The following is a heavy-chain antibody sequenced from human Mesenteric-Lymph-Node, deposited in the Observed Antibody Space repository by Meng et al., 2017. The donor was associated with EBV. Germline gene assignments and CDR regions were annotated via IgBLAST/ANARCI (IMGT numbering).Heavy chain of an antibody. D-gene: IGHD6-19*01. CDR2: IYYSGST. V-gene: IGHV4-39*01. CDR3: ARRISSGWVDS. Sequence: QPQLQESGPGLVKPSETLSLTCTVSGGSISSSSYYWGWIRQPPGKGLEWIGNIYYSGSTYYSPSLESRVTISVDTSKNQFSLKLSSVTAADSAVYYCARRISSGWVDSWGQGTLVTVSS. J-gene: IGHJ5*01. CDR1: GGSISSSSYY.